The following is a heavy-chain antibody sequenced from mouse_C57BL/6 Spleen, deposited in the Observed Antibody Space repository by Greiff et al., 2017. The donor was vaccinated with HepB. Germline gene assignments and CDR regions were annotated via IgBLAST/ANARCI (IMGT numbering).Heavy chain of an antibody. CDR3: AREGYYYGSSSFDY. D-gene: IGHD1-1*01. J-gene: IGHJ2*01. CDR2: IYPGDGDT. V-gene: IGHV1-82*01. CDR1: GYAFSSSW. Sequence: QVQLKQSGPELVKPGASVKISCKASGYAFSSSWMNWVKQRPGKGLEWIGRIYPGDGDTNYNGKFKGKATLTADKSSSTAYMQLSSLTSEDSAVYFCAREGYYYGSSSFDYWGQGTTLTVSS.